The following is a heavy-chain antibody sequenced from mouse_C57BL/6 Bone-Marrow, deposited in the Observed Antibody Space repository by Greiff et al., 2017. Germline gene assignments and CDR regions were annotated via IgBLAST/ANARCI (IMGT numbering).Heavy chain of an antibody. CDR1: GFTFSSYG. J-gene: IGHJ3*01. Sequence: EVQGVESGGDLVKPGGSLKLSCAASGFTFSSYGMSWVRQTPDKRLEWVATISSGGSYTYYPDSVKGRITISRDNAKNTLYLQMSSLKSEDTAMYYCARHSNSWFAYGGQGTLVTVSA. CDR2: ISSGGSYT. D-gene: IGHD2-5*01. CDR3: ARHSNSWFAY. V-gene: IGHV5-6*01.